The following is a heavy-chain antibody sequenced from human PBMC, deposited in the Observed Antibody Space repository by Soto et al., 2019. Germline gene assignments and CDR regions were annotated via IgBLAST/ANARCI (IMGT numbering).Heavy chain of an antibody. CDR1: GGSISRCGYY. D-gene: IGHD6-6*01. CDR2: IYYSGST. J-gene: IGHJ5*02. Sequence: TLCLPCPVSGGSISRCGYYWGWIRQHPGKGLEWIGYIYYSGSTYYNPSLKSRVTISVDTSKNQFSLKLSSVTAADTAVYYCARGAVEQLVFSRIDPWGQGTLVSVSS. V-gene: IGHV4-31*03. CDR3: ARGAVEQLVFSRIDP.